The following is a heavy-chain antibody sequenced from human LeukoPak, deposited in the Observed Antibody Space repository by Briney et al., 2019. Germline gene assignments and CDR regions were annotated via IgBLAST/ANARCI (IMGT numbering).Heavy chain of an antibody. CDR2: INPSGGSI. V-gene: IGHV1-46*01. CDR3: ARGGTTVGGFDY. CDR1: GYTFTKYY. Sequence: ASVKVSCKASGYTFTKYYMHWVRQDPGQGLEWMGIINPSGGSISYAQKFQGRVTMTRDTSTSTVYMELSSLRSEDTAVYYCARGGTTVGGFDYWGQGTLVTVSS. J-gene: IGHJ4*02. D-gene: IGHD3-16*01.